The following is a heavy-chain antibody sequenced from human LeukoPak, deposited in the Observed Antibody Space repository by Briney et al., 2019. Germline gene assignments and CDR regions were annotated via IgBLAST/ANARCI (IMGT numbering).Heavy chain of an antibody. CDR3: TRDEIVGATNYYFDY. J-gene: IGHJ4*02. CDR2: IRSKAYGGTT. D-gene: IGHD1-26*01. Sequence: GGSLRLSCTASGFTFGDYAMSWFRQAPGKGLEWVGFIRSKAYGGTTEYAASVRSRFTISRDDSKSIAYLQMNSLKTEDTAVYYCTRDEIVGATNYYFDYWGQGTLVTVSS. CDR1: GFTFGDYA. V-gene: IGHV3-49*03.